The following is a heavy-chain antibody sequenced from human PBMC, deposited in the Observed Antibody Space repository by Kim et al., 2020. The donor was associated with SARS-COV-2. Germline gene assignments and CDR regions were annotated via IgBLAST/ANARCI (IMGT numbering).Heavy chain of an antibody. Sequence: SETLSLTCTVSGGSISSYYWSWIRQPPGKGLEWIGYIYYSGSTNYNPSLKSRVTISVDTSKNQFSLKLSSVTAADTAVYYCARTVDYYDSSGYLPWGQGTLVTVSS. CDR3: ARTVDYYDSSGYLP. CDR2: IYYSGST. J-gene: IGHJ4*02. D-gene: IGHD3-22*01. CDR1: GGSISSYY. V-gene: IGHV4-59*01.